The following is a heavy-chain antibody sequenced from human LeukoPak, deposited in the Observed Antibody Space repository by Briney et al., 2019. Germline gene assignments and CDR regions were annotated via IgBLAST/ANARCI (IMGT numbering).Heavy chain of an antibody. CDR2: IIPIFGTA. Sequence: GASVKVSCKASGGTFISYAISWVRQAPGQGLEWMGGIIPIFGTANYAQKFQGRVTITADESTSTAYMELSSLRSEDTAVYYCARPYSYGTYYGMDVWGQGTTVTVSS. CDR1: GGTFISYA. CDR3: ARPYSYGTYYGMDV. J-gene: IGHJ6*02. D-gene: IGHD5-18*01. V-gene: IGHV1-69*13.